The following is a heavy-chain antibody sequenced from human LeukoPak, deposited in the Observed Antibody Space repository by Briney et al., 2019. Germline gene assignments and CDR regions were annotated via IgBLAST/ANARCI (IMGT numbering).Heavy chain of an antibody. CDR3: AMHIVVVLASRGDLDY. Sequence: GGPLRPSCAASGFTLGSYEVNWVRQAPGKGLEWVSYISSSGDAISYADSVKGRFSISRDYAKNSTYLQMNSLRAEDTAVYYCAMHIVVVLASRGDLDYWGQGTLVTVSS. CDR1: GFTLGSYE. CDR2: ISSSGDAI. D-gene: IGHD2-15*01. J-gene: IGHJ4*02. V-gene: IGHV3-48*03.